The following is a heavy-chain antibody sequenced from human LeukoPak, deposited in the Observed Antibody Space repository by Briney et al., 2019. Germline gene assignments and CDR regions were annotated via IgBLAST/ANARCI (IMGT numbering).Heavy chain of an antibody. J-gene: IGHJ3*01. V-gene: IGHV4-39*01. D-gene: IGHD6-13*01. CDR1: GGSVTNSAYY. CDR3: ARHVGIENAFDV. CDR2: IYYTGTT. Sequence: SETLSLTCSVSGGSVTNSAYYRAWIRQPPGKGLEYVGSIYYTGTTYHNPSLKSRVTISVDSSKNQFSLKLRSVTAADTAAYYCARHVGIENAFDVWGPGTIVTVSS.